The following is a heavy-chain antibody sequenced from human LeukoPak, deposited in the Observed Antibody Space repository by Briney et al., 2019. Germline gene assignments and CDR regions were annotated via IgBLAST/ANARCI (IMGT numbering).Heavy chain of an antibody. D-gene: IGHD3-10*01. CDR2: INPNSGGT. V-gene: IGHV1-2*02. CDR3: ATNILVRDIINWFDP. CDR1: GYTFTGYY. J-gene: IGHJ5*02. Sequence: GASVKVSCKASGYTFTGYYMHWVRQAPGQGLEWVGWINPNSGGTNYAQKFQGRVTMTRDTSTGTAYMELSSLRYDDTAVYYCATNILVRDIINWFDPWGQGTLVTVSS.